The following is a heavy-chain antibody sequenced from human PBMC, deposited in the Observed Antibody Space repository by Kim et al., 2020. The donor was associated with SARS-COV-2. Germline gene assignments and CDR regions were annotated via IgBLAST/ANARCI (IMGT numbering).Heavy chain of an antibody. J-gene: IGHJ6*02. CDR2: TYYRSRWYN. CDR3: ARRGSPSGLDV. CDR1: GDSVSSNSAT. V-gene: IGHV6-1*01. Sequence: SQTLSLTCAISGDSVSSNSATWHWIRQSPSRGLEWLGRTYYRSRWYNDYAVSVKSRITINPDTSKNQFSLQLNSVTPDDTAVYFCARRGSPSGLDVWGHGTTVTVSS.